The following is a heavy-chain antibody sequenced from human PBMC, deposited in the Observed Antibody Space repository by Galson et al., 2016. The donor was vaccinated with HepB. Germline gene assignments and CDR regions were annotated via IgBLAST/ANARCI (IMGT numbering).Heavy chain of an antibody. D-gene: IGHD6-19*01. J-gene: IGHJ4*02. V-gene: IGHV4-34*01. CDR3: ARDPVPVTGRNFDS. CDR1: GGSFSGYY. Sequence: TLSLTCAVQGGSFSGYYWNWIRQTPGKGFEWIGEINHGGSTNYNPSLKSRVTVSIDTSRNQFSLNLTSVTAADTAVYYCARDPVPVTGRNFDSWGQGTLVTVSS. CDR2: INHGGST.